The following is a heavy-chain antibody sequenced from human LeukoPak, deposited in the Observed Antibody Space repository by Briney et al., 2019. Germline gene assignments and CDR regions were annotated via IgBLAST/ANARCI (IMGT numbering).Heavy chain of an antibody. Sequence: SETLSLTCTVSGGSINSYYWNWIRQPPGKGLEWIGYIYHSGSTNYNPSLKSRVSISLDTSKNQFSLKLTSVTAADTAIYYCARVGGMTTINNAAFDIWGQGTMVTVSS. CDR3: ARVGGMTTINNAAFDI. V-gene: IGHV4-59*01. J-gene: IGHJ3*02. CDR2: IYHSGST. D-gene: IGHD4-4*01. CDR1: GGSINSYY.